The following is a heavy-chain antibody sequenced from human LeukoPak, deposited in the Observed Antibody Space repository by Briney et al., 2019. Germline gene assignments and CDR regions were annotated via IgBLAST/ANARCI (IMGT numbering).Heavy chain of an antibody. V-gene: IGHV4-39*07. D-gene: IGHD2-8*01. CDR2: IYYTGIS. Sequence: GSLRLSCAASGFTFSSYDMSWVRQPPGKGLEWIGTIYYTGISYYNPSLESRVTSSLDTSKNQFSLTLNSVTAADTAVYYCVRADYNGGNPGSFDIWGRGTMVTVSS. J-gene: IGHJ3*02. CDR3: VRADYNGGNPGSFDI. CDR1: GFTFSSYD.